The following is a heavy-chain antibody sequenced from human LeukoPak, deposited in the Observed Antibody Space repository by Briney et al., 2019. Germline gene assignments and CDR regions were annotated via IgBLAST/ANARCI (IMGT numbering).Heavy chain of an antibody. Sequence: GASVKVSCKASGGTFSSYAISWVRQAPGQGLEWMGRIIPIFGIANYAQKFQGRVTITADKSTSTAYMELSSLRSEDTAVYYCASPLSAAGTIYYYYYGMDVWGQGTTVTVSS. CDR3: ASPLSAAGTIYYYYYGMDV. J-gene: IGHJ6*02. CDR1: GGTFSSYA. V-gene: IGHV1-69*04. CDR2: IIPIFGIA. D-gene: IGHD6-19*01.